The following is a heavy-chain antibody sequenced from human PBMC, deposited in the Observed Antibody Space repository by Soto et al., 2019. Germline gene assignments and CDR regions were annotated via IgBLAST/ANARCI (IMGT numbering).Heavy chain of an antibody. D-gene: IGHD3-9*01. J-gene: IGHJ3*02. CDR1: GYTFTSYG. CDR3: ARDAPNYDILTGPNAFDI. CDR2: ISAYNGNT. V-gene: IGHV1-18*01. Sequence: ASVKVSCKASGYTFTSYGISWVRQAPGQGLEWMGWISAYNGNTNYAQKLQGRVTMTTDTSTSTAYMELRSLRSDDTAVYYCARDAPNYDILTGPNAFDIWGQGTMVTVSS.